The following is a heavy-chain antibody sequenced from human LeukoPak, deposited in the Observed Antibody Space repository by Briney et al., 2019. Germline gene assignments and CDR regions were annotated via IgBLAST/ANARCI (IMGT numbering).Heavy chain of an antibody. CDR2: IYYSGST. Sequence: SETLSLTCTVSGGSISSGGYYWSWIRQHPGKGLEWIGYIYYSGSTYYNPSLKSRVTISVDTSKNQFSLKLSSETAADTAVYYCARDQPWGNYFDYWGQGTLVTVSS. CDR3: ARDQPWGNYFDY. CDR1: GGSISSGGYY. V-gene: IGHV4-31*03. J-gene: IGHJ4*02. D-gene: IGHD3-16*01.